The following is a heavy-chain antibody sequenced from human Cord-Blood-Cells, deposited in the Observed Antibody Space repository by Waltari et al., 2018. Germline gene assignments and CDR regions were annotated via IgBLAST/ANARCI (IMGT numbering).Heavy chain of an antibody. Sequence: EVQLVESGGGLVQPGRSLRLSCAASGFTFDDYAMHWVRQAPGKGLEWVSGISWNSGSIGYADAVKGRFTISRDNAKNSLYLQMNSLRAEDMALYYCAKADCSSTSCYKFDYWGQGTLVTVSS. CDR1: GFTFDDYA. J-gene: IGHJ4*02. D-gene: IGHD2-2*02. CDR3: AKADCSSTSCYKFDY. V-gene: IGHV3-9*03. CDR2: ISWNSGSI.